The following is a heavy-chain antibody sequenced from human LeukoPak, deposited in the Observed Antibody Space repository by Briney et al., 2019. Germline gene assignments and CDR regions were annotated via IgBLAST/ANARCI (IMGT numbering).Heavy chain of an antibody. D-gene: IGHD6-13*01. Sequence: ASVKVSCKASGYTFTSYYMHWVRQAPGQGLEWMGIINPDGGSTAYAHRFQGRVTMTRDTSTSTVYMDFSSLRSEDTALYYCARAPRNSSTMLDYWGQGTLVTVSS. CDR1: GYTFTSYY. J-gene: IGHJ4*02. V-gene: IGHV1-46*01. CDR3: ARAPRNSSTMLDY. CDR2: INPDGGST.